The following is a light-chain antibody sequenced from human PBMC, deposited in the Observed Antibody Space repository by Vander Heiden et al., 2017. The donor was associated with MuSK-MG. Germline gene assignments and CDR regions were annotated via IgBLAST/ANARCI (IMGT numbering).Light chain of an antibody. V-gene: IGKV3-11*01. CDR2: DAS. CDR3: QQRSYGHPKYT. CDR1: QSVSSY. J-gene: IGKJ2*01. Sequence: EIVLTQSPATLSLSPGERATLSCRASQSVSSYLAWYKQKPGQAPRLLIYDASNRATGIKARFSGSGDGTDFTLTISSREPEDFAVYYCQQRSYGHPKYTFGQGTKMEIK.